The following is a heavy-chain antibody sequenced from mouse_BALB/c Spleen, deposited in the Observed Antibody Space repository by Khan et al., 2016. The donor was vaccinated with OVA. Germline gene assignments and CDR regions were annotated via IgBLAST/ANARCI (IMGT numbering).Heavy chain of an antibody. V-gene: IGHV1S81*02. CDR1: GYTFSSYY. D-gene: IGHD2-10*02. J-gene: IGHJ3*01. CDR2: IIPTNGGP. CDR3: TRSGYGNPFAY. Sequence: QVQLKQSGAELVKPGASVKLSCKASGYTFSSYYMYWVKQRPGQGLEWIGGIIPTNGGPNFTENFRPKATLTVDKSSSTAYMHLSRLTSEDSAVYYCTRSGYGNPFAYWGQGTLVTVSP.